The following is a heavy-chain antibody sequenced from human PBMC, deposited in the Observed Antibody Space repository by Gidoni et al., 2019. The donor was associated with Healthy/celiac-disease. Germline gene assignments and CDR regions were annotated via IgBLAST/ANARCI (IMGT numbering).Heavy chain of an antibody. Sequence: QVQLVQSGAEVKKPGASVKVSCKASGYTFTSYGISWVRQAPGQGLEWMGWISSYNGNTTYAQKLQGRVTMTTDTSTSTAYMEMRSLRSDDTAVYYWAREKPNYYGSGSYLLYYYYGMDVWGQGTTVTVSS. CDR2: ISSYNGNT. J-gene: IGHJ6*02. CDR1: GYTFTSYG. D-gene: IGHD3-10*01. V-gene: IGHV1-18*01. CDR3: AREKPNYYGSGSYLLYYYYGMDV.